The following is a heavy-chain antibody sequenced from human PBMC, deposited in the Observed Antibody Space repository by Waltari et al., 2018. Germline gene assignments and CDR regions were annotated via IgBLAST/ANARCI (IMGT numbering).Heavy chain of an antibody. V-gene: IGHV4-38-2*02. D-gene: IGHD5-12*01. CDR3: ARAGYSGYDIDY. J-gene: IGHJ4*02. CDR2: IYHSGST. CDR1: GYSISSGYH. Sequence: QVQLQESGPGLVKPSETLSLTCTVSGYSISSGYHWGWIRQPPGKGLEWIGSIYHSGSTYYNPSLKSRVTISVDTSKNQFSLKLSSVTAADTAVYYCARAGYSGYDIDYWGQGTLVTVSS.